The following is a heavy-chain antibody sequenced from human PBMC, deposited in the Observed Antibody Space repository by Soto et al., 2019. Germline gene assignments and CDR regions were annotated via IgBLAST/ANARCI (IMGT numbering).Heavy chain of an antibody. J-gene: IGHJ5*02. CDR2: IDHSGST. CDR1: GVSISSSNW. Sequence: QVQLQESGPGLVKPSGTLSLTCAVSGVSISSSNWWNWVRQPPGKGLEWIGEIDHSGSTNYNPSXKXRXXILVDKSKNQFSLKLSSVTAADTAVYYCARDHFDPWGQGTLVTVSS. CDR3: ARDHFDP. V-gene: IGHV4-4*02.